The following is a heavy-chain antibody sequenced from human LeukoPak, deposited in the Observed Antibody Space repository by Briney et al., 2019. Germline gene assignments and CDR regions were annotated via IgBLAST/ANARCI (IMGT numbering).Heavy chain of an antibody. CDR2: ISYDGSNR. D-gene: IGHD3-10*01. CDR1: GVSISSSN. J-gene: IGHJ3*02. Sequence: LSLTCTVSGVSISSSNSYWGWIRQPPGEGLEWVAVISYDGSNRYYADSVKGRFTIPRDNSKNTLYLQMNSLRAEDTAVFYCARDSNYGSGRGAFHIWGQGTMVTVSS. CDR3: ARDSNYGSGRGAFHI. V-gene: IGHV3-30*04.